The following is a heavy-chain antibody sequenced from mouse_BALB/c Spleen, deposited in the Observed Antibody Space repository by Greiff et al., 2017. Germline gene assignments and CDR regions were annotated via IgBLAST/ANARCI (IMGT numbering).Heavy chain of an antibody. CDR2: ISTYYGDA. CDR1: GYTFTDYA. Sequence: QVQLQQSGAELVRPGVSVKISCKGSGYTFTDYAMHWVKQSHAKSLEWIGVISTYYGDASYNQKFKGKATMTVDKSSSTAYMELARLTSEDSAIYYCARTYDYDTMDYWGQGTSVTVSS. V-gene: IGHV1S137*01. CDR3: ARTYDYDTMDY. J-gene: IGHJ4*01. D-gene: IGHD2-4*01.